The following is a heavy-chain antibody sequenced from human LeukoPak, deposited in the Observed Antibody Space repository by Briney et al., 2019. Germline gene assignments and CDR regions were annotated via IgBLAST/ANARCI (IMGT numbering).Heavy chain of an antibody. CDR2: IYHSGST. V-gene: IGHV4-4*02. Sequence: SETLSLTCAVSGGSISSSNWWSWVRQPPGKGLEWIGEIYHSGSTNYNPSLKSRVTISVDKSKNQFSLKLSSVTAADTAVYYCARNAAVYYNWFDPWGQGTLVTVSS. CDR1: GGSISSSNW. D-gene: IGHD2-8*01. CDR3: ARNAAVYYNWFDP. J-gene: IGHJ5*02.